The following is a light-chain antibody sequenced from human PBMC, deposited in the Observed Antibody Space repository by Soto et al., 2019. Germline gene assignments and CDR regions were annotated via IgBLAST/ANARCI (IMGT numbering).Light chain of an antibody. CDR2: GAS. Sequence: IVKTKTPTTLSGYPGERVILSGSASQSVRSTYLTWYQQAPGQAPRLLTYGASSRATGIPDRFSGSGSGTDFTLTISRLEPEDFAVYYCQQYGSSPRPFGQGTRLEIK. V-gene: IGKV3-20*01. CDR1: QSVRSTY. J-gene: IGKJ5*01. CDR3: QQYGSSPRP.